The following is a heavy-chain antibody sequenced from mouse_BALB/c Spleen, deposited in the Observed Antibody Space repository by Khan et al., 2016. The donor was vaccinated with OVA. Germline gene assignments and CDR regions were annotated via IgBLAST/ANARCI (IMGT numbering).Heavy chain of an antibody. J-gene: IGHJ2*01. V-gene: IGHV5-17*02. CDR3: ARDSNYDY. CDR1: GFTFSRFV. CDR2: ISSGSSTI. Sequence: EVELVESGGGLVQPGGSRKLSCAASGFTFSRFVMHWVRQAPEKGLVWVAYISSGSSTIYYADTVKGRFTISRDNPKNTLFLQMTSLRSEDTAMYYCARDSNYDYWGQGTTLTVSS.